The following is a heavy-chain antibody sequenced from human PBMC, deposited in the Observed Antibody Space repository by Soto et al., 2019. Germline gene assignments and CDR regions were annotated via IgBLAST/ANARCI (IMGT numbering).Heavy chain of an antibody. CDR3: ARATYSSSYYFDS. D-gene: IGHD6-6*01. CDR2: IGSSGSTI. V-gene: IGHV3-48*03. Sequence: GGSLRLSCAASGFTFSSFEMNWVRQAPGKGLEWVSKIGSSGSTIWYADSVKGRFTISRDNAKNSLYLQMNSLRGEDTAVYYCARATYSSSYYFDSWGQGTLVTVSS. CDR1: GFTFSSFE. J-gene: IGHJ4*02.